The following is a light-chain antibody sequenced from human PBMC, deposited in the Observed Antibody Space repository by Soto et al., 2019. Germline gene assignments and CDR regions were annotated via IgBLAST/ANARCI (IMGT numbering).Light chain of an antibody. CDR3: SSYTSSSTYV. V-gene: IGLV2-14*01. Sequence: SALTQPASVSGSPGQSITISCTGSSSDVGGYNYVSWYQHHPGKAPKLMIYEVSNRPSGVSNRFSGSKSGNTVSLTISGLQAEDEADYYCSSYTSSSTYVFGTGTKLTVL. J-gene: IGLJ1*01. CDR1: SSDVGGYNY. CDR2: EVS.